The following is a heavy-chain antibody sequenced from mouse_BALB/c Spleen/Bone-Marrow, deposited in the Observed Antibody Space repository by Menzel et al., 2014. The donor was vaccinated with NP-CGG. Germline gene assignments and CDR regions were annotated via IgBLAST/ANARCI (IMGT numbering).Heavy chain of an antibody. CDR1: GFTFSNYG. Sequence: EVHLVESGGDLVKPGGSLKLSCAASGFTFSNYGMSWVRQIPDKRLEWVATISSGGTYTFYPDSVKGRFTISRNNTENTLTMQMTSLKSEDTAMYYCARRRDYDYFDYWGQGTTLTVSS. CDR2: ISSGGTYT. V-gene: IGHV5-6*01. D-gene: IGHD2-4*01. J-gene: IGHJ2*01. CDR3: ARRRDYDYFDY.